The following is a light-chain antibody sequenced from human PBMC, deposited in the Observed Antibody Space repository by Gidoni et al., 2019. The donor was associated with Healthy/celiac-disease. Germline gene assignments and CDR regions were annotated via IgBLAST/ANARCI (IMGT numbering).Light chain of an antibody. CDR1: QSVLYSPNNKNY. J-gene: IGKJ2*01. CDR3: QQYYSTPPMYT. V-gene: IGKV4-1*01. Sequence: DIVMTQSPDSLAASLGERATINCKSSQSVLYSPNNKNYLAWYQQKTGQPPKLLIYWASTRESGVPDRFSGSGSGTDFTLTISSLQAEDVAVYYCQQYYSTPPMYTFGQGTKLEIK. CDR2: WAS.